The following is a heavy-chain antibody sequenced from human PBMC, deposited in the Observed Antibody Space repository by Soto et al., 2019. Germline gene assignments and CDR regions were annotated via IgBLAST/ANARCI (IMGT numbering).Heavy chain of an antibody. CDR1: GGSISSSSYY. D-gene: IGHD3-10*01. CDR3: ARAQFYSGSGRYNNLMFDP. Sequence: SETLSLTCTVSGGSISSSSYYWGWIRQPPGKGLEWIGSIYYSGSTYYNPSLKSRVTISVDTSKNQFSLKLSSVTAADTAVYYCARAQFYSGSGRYNNLMFDPWGQGIQVTVSS. J-gene: IGHJ5*02. CDR2: IYYSGST. V-gene: IGHV4-39*01.